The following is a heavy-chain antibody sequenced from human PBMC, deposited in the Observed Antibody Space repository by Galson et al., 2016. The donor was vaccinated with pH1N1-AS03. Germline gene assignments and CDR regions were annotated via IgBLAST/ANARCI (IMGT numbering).Heavy chain of an antibody. CDR3: ARDRHYYDYIWGTYRYDWYFDL. CDR2: IWHDGSGK. Sequence: LRLSCAASGFTFSSHGMHWVRQTPGKGLEWVAVIWHDGSGKYYADSVKGRFTISRDNSKNTLYLQMNSLRAEDTAVYYCARDRHYYDYIWGTYRYDWYFDLWGRGTLVTVSS. J-gene: IGHJ2*01. D-gene: IGHD3-16*02. V-gene: IGHV3-33*08. CDR1: GFTFSSHG.